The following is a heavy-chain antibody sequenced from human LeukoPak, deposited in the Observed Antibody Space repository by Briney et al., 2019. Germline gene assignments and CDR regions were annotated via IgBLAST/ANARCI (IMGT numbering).Heavy chain of an antibody. D-gene: IGHD6-19*01. Sequence: SETLSLTCTVSGGSISNTGYYWSWIRQPPGKGLEWIGYIYYSGSTNYNPSLKSRVTISVDTSKNQFSLKLSSVTAADTAVYYCARTSSGWSPDYYYYYYMDVWGKGTTVTISS. CDR2: IYYSGST. CDR1: GGSISNTGYY. V-gene: IGHV4-61*08. J-gene: IGHJ6*03. CDR3: ARTSSGWSPDYYYYYYMDV.